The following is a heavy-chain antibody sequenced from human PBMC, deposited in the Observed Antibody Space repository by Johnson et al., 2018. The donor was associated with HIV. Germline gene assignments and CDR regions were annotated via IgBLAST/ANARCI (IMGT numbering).Heavy chain of an antibody. CDR1: GFTFSSYG. V-gene: IGHV3-30*18. CDR2: ISYDGSNK. CDR3: AKDPHSSSSGAFDI. J-gene: IGHJ3*02. Sequence: VQLVESGGGVVQPGGSLRLSCAASGFTFSSYGMHWVRQAPGKGLEWVAVISYDGSNKYYADSVKGRFTISRDNSKNTLYLQMNSLRAEDTALYYCAKDPHSSSSGAFDIWGQGTMVTVSS. D-gene: IGHD6-6*01.